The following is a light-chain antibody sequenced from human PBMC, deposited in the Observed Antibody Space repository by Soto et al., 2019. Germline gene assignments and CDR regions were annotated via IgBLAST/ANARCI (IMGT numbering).Light chain of an antibody. CDR3: SSYAGPFVI. V-gene: IGLV2-23*01. J-gene: IGLJ2*01. CDR2: EGT. Sequence: QSALTQPASLAGSLRQSITISCTGTGSDVGNYNLLSWYQQHPGKAPKLIISEGTKRPSGVSNRFSGSGSGKTASLTISALLSEDEADYYCSSYAGPFVIFGGGTKLTVL. CDR1: GSDVGNYNL.